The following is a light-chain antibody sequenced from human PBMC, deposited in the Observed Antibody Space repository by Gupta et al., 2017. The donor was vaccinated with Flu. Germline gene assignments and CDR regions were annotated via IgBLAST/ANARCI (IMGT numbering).Light chain of an antibody. CDR3: QQYDTYWT. V-gene: IGKV1-5*03. Sequence: VGDRVTITCRASQSVSNWWAWYQQKPGKAPKLLIYKASSLETGVPSRFSGSGSGTEFTLTISSLQPDDFATYYCQQYDTYWTFGQGTKVEIK. CDR2: KAS. J-gene: IGKJ1*01. CDR1: QSVSNW.